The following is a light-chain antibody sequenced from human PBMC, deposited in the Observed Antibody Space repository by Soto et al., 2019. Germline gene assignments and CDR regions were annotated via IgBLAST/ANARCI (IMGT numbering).Light chain of an antibody. CDR3: SSYTSSSTLV. J-gene: IGLJ2*01. V-gene: IGLV2-14*01. CDR2: DVS. CDR1: SSDVGGYNY. Sequence: QSALTQPASVSGSPGQSITISCTGTSSDVGGYNYVSWYQQQTGKAPKLMIYDVSNRPSGVSNRFSGSKSVNTASLTISGLKAEDEADDSCSSYTSSSTLVFGGGTKLTVL.